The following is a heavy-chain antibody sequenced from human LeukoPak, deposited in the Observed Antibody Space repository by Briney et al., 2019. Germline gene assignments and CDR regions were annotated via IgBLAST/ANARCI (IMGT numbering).Heavy chain of an antibody. Sequence: GGSLRLSCAASGFTFSSYWMSWVRQAPGKGMEWVANKKQDGSEKYYVDSVKGRFTISRDNAKNSLYLQMNSLRAEDTAVYYCARPYVLRFLEWLPFVYWGQGTLVTVSS. CDR2: KKQDGSEK. CDR1: GFTFSSYW. D-gene: IGHD3-3*01. J-gene: IGHJ4*02. CDR3: ARPYVLRFLEWLPFVY. V-gene: IGHV3-7*01.